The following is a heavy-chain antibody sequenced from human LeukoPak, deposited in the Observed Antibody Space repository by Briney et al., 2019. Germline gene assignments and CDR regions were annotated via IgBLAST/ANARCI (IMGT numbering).Heavy chain of an antibody. J-gene: IGHJ4*02. CDR1: GFTFSSYG. V-gene: IGHV3-30*19. CDR2: TSYDGSNK. Sequence: PGGSLRLSCAASGFTFSSYGMHWVRQAPGKGLEWVAVTSYDGSNKYYADSVKGRFTISRDNSKNTLYLQMNSLRAEDTAVYYCARSITDYGGNSYFDYWGQGTLVTVSS. D-gene: IGHD4-23*01. CDR3: ARSITDYGGNSYFDY.